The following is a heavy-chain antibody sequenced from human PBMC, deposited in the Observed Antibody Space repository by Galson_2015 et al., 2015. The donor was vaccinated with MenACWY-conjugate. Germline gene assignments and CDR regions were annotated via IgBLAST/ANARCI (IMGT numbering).Heavy chain of an antibody. Sequence: SLRLSCAASGFTLSSYSMHWVRQSPGKGLAWVALIWSDGNKKSYVDSVRGRFNISRDNSENTLYLQMNNLRADDTAVYYCSRDRGLEWVPSNGFDPWGQGTLVTVSS. J-gene: IGHJ5*02. CDR2: IWSDGNKK. D-gene: IGHD3-3*01. V-gene: IGHV3-33*01. CDR1: GFTLSSYS. CDR3: SRDRGLEWVPSNGFDP.